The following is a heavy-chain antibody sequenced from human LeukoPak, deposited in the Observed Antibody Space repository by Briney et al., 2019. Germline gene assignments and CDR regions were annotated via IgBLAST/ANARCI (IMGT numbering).Heavy chain of an antibody. J-gene: IGHJ4*02. CDR2: IYYSGST. D-gene: IGHD6-6*01. V-gene: IGHV4-39*07. CDR1: GGSISSSSYY. Sequence: SETLSLTCTVSGGSISSSSYYRGWIRQPPGKGLEWIGSIYYSGSTYYNPSLKSRVTISVDTSKNQFSLKLSSVTAADTAVYYCARDGIAARPDFDYWGQGTLVTVSS. CDR3: ARDGIAARPDFDY.